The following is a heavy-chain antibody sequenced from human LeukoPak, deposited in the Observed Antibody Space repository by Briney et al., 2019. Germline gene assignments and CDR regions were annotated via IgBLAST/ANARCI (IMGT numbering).Heavy chain of an antibody. V-gene: IGHV4-39*01. CDR3: ARRPYDILTGGTVFDY. CDR2: IYYSGST. CDR1: GGSISSSSYY. J-gene: IGHJ4*02. D-gene: IGHD3-9*01. Sequence: SETLSLTCTVSGGSISSSSYYWGWIRQPPGKGLEWIGSIYYSGSTYYNPSLKSRVTISVDTSKNQFSLKLSSVTAADTAVYYCARRPYDILTGGTVFDYWGQGTLVTVSS.